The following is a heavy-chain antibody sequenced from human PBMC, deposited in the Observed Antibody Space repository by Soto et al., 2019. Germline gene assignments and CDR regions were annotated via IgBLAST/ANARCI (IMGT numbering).Heavy chain of an antibody. CDR2: IYSGGST. CDR1: GFTVSSNY. D-gene: IGHD2-15*01. Sequence: GGSLRLSCAASGFTVSSNYMSWVRQAPGKGLEWVSVIYSGGSTYYADSVKGRFTISRDNSKNTLYLQMNSLRAEDTAVYYCARCSGGSCYSVDYWGQGTLVTVSS. J-gene: IGHJ4*02. V-gene: IGHV3-53*01. CDR3: ARCSGGSCYSVDY.